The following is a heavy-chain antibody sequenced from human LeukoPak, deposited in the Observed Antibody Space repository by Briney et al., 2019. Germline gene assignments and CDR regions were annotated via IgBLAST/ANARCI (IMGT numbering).Heavy chain of an antibody. V-gene: IGHV1-3*01. D-gene: IGHD2-2*02. Sequence: ASVKVSCKASGYTFTSYAMHWVRQPPGQRLEWMGWINAGNGNTKYSQKFQGRVTITRDTSASTAYMELSSLRSEDTAVYYCARDGYCSSTSCYRNWFDPWGQGTLVTVSS. CDR3: ARDGYCSSTSCYRNWFDP. CDR1: GYTFTSYA. CDR2: INAGNGNT. J-gene: IGHJ5*02.